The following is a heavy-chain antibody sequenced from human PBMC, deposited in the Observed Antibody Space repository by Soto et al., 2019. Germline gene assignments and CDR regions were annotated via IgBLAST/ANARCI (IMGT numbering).Heavy chain of an antibody. J-gene: IGHJ5*02. D-gene: IGHD5-12*01. CDR2: TYFRSKWYN. V-gene: IGHV6-1*01. Sequence: SQTPSLTCAISGDSVSSNTASWNWIRQSPSRGLEWLGRTYFRSKWYNDYAASVKSRIIINPDTSNNQFSLQLNSVTPEDTAVYFCAKGDNLGPKTGYAFDPWGQGIMVTVSS. CDR1: GDSVSSNTAS. CDR3: AKGDNLGPKTGYAFDP.